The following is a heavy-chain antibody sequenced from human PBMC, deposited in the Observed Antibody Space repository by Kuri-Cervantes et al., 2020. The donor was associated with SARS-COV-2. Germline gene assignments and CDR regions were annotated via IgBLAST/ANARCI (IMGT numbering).Heavy chain of an antibody. CDR3: ARGLGIAAAFGA. CDR2: IIPIFGTA. V-gene: IGHV1-69*13. Sequence: SVKVSCKASGYTFTSYDINWVRQAPGQGLEWMGGIIPIFGTANYAQKFQGRVTITADESTSTAYMELSSLRSEDTAVYYCARGLGIAAAFGAWGQGTLVTVSS. CDR1: GYTFTSYD. D-gene: IGHD6-13*01. J-gene: IGHJ5*02.